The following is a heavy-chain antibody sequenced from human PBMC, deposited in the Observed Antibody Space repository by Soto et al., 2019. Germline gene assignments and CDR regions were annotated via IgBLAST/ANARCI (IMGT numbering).Heavy chain of an antibody. CDR3: ARVKKIRYCSSTSCYTDYYYYYGMDV. V-gene: IGHV1-69*13. CDR1: GGTFSSYA. J-gene: IGHJ6*02. CDR2: IIPIFGTA. Sequence: WASVKVSCKASGGTFSSYAISWVRQAPGQGLEWMGGIIPIFGTANYAQKFQGRVTITADESTSTAYMELSSLRSEDTAVYYCARVKKIRYCSSTSCYTDYYYYYGMDVWGQGTTVTVSS. D-gene: IGHD2-2*02.